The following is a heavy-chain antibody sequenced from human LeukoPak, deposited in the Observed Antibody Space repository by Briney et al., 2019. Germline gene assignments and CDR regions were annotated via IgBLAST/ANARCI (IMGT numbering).Heavy chain of an antibody. D-gene: IGHD3-22*01. CDR3: TRVDDSSGYSPAHFDY. CDR2: IRSKAYGGTT. V-gene: IGHV3-49*04. Sequence: HSGGSLRLSCTASGFTFGDYAMSWVRQAPGKGLEWVGFIRSKAYGGTTEYAASVKGRFTISRDDSKSIAYLQMNSLKTEDTAVYYCTRVDDSSGYSPAHFDYWGQGTLVTVSS. J-gene: IGHJ4*02. CDR1: GFTFGDYA.